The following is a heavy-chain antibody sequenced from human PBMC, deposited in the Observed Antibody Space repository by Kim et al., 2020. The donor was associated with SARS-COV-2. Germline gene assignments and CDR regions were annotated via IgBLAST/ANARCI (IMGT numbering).Heavy chain of an antibody. CDR2: IKSKTDGGTT. D-gene: IGHD6-6*01. CDR3: YGAARRPNRAFDI. J-gene: IGHJ3*02. CDR1: GFTFSNAC. V-gene: IGHV3-15*01. Sequence: GGSLRLSCAASGFTFSNACMSWVRQAPGKGLEWVGRIKSKTDGGTTDYAAPVKGRFTISRDDSKNTLYLQMNSLKTEDTAVYYCYGAARRPNRAFDIWGQGTMVTVSS.